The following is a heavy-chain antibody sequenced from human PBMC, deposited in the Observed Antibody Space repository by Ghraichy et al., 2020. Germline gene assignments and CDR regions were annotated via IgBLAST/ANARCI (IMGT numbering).Heavy chain of an antibody. D-gene: IGHD3-16*01. V-gene: IGHV3-23*01. Sequence: GGSLRLSCTASGFPFSTSVMSWARQAPGKGLEWVSTITNSGDSTFYADSVKGRFTISRDNSKNTLFLQMSSLRAEDTAVYYCMRGGWGENWGQGALVTVSP. CDR1: GFPFSTSV. CDR2: ITNSGDST. J-gene: IGHJ4*02. CDR3: MRGGWGEN.